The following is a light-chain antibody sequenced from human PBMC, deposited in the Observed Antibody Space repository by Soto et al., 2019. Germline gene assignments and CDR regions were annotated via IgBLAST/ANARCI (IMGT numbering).Light chain of an antibody. J-gene: IGKJ2*01. V-gene: IGKV3D-20*01. CDR2: DAS. CDR3: QQYGGTPPYT. CDR1: QSVRRNY. Sequence: EIVLTQFPATLSLSPGERATLSCRASQSVRRNYLAWYQQRPGLAPRLLIYDASSRATGIPDRFSGSGSRTDFTLTISRLEPEDFAVYYCQQYGGTPPYTFGQGTKLEIK.